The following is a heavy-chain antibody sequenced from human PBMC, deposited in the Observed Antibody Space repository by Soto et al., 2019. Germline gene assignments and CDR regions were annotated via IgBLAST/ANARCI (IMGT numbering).Heavy chain of an antibody. J-gene: IGHJ4*02. CDR1: DDSFRGAEYY. CDR2: TYYNGDT. CDR3: ARGPAYINGWRTFDL. Sequence: SETLSLTCTVSDDSFRGAEYYWSWIRQPLGKGPEWIGYTYYNGDTKYNPALRSRVTMSEDTSKNQFSLRLSSVTAADTAVYFCARGPAYINGWRTFDLWGRGILVTV. D-gene: IGHD6-19*01. V-gene: IGHV4-61*08.